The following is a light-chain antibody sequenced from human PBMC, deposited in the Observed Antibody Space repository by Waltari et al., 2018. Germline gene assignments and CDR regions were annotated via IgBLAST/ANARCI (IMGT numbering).Light chain of an antibody. CDR3: HAAADNNWF. Sequence: YDLTQPFSVSVSPGQTATITCSGDVLAEKYVRWFQQKPGQATTLILYKDTERPSGIPGRVSGSSSGSTVTLTIRGALLEDEADYHCHAAADNNWFFGGGTKLTVL. V-gene: IGLV3-27*01. J-gene: IGLJ2*01. CDR1: VLAEKY. CDR2: KDT.